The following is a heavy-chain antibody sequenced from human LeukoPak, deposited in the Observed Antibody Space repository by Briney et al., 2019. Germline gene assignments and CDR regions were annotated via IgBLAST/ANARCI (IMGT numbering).Heavy chain of an antibody. CDR3: ARMVRGVLGDY. J-gene: IGHJ4*02. D-gene: IGHD3-10*01. CDR2: IYSGGST. V-gene: IGHV3-66*01. Sequence: GGSLRLSCAASGFTVSSNYMSWVRQAPGKGLEWVSVIYSGGSTYYADSVKGRFTISRDNSKNTLYLQMNSLGAEDTAVYYCARMVRGVLGDYWGQGTLVTVSS. CDR1: GFTVSSNY.